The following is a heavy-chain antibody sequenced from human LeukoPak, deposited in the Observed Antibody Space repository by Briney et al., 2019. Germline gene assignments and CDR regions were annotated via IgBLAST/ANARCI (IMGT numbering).Heavy chain of an antibody. V-gene: IGHV1-2*02. CDR1: GYTLTGYY. J-gene: IGHJ5*02. CDR2: INPNSGGT. CDR3: ARGDIVVVPAAKGAYNWFDP. D-gene: IGHD2-2*01. Sequence: GASVKVSCKASGYTLTGYYMHWVRQAPGQGLEWMGWINPNSGGTNYAQKFQGRVTMTRDTSISTAYMELSRLRSDDTAVYYCARGDIVVVPAAKGAYNWFDPWGQGTLVTVSS.